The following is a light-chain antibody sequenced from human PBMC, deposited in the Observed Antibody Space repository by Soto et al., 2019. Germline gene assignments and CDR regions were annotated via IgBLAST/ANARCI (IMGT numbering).Light chain of an antibody. CDR2: EVS. Sequence: QSALTQPASVSGSPGQSISISCTGTSSDVGGYNYVSWYQQHPGKAPKLMIYEVSNRPSGVSNRFSGSKSGNTASLTISGLQAEDEADYYCSSYTSCSTYVFVTGTKVTVL. J-gene: IGLJ1*01. CDR3: SSYTSCSTYV. CDR1: SSDVGGYNY. V-gene: IGLV2-14*01.